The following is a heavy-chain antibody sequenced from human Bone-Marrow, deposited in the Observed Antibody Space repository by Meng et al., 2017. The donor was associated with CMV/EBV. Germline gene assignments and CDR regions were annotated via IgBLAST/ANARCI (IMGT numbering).Heavy chain of an antibody. Sequence: SETLSLTCTVSGDSISSGDYYWSWIRQPPGKGLEWIGYIYYSGSTNYNPSLKSRVTISVDTYKNQFSLKLSSVTAADTAVYYCAREGRRKQHLGDVWGQGTTVTVSS. CDR1: GDSISSGDYY. CDR3: AREGRRKQHLGDV. CDR2: IYYSGST. J-gene: IGHJ6*02. V-gene: IGHV4-61*08. D-gene: IGHD1-26*01.